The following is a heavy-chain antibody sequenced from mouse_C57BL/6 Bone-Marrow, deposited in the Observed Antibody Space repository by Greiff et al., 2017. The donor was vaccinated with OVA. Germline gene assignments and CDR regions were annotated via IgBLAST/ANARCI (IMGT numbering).Heavy chain of an antibody. CDR1: GFTFSSYT. J-gene: IGHJ3*01. CDR2: ISGGGGHT. Sequence: VQGVESGGGLVKPGGSLKLSCAASGFTFSSYTMSWVRPTPEKRLAWVATISGGGGHTYYPDSVKGRFPIYRDNAKNTLYLQMGSLRSEDTALYYCARREGGFAYWGQGTLVTVSA. CDR3: ARREGGFAY. V-gene: IGHV5-9*04.